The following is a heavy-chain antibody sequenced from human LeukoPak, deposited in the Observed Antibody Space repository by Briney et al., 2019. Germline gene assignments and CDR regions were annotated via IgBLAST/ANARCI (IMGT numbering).Heavy chain of an antibody. V-gene: IGHV3-23*01. Sequence: GGSLRLSCAASGFTFSSYGMSWVRQAPGKGLEWVSAISGSGGSTYYADSAKGRFTISRDNSKNTLYLQMNSLRAEDTAVYYCAKDWASGYYDSSGYPSAEYFQHWGQGTLVTVSS. CDR3: AKDWASGYYDSSGYPSAEYFQH. D-gene: IGHD3-22*01. CDR2: ISGSGGST. J-gene: IGHJ1*01. CDR1: GFTFSSYG.